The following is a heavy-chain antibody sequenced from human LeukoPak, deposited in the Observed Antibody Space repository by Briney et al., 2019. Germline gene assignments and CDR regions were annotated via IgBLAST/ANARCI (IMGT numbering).Heavy chain of an antibody. CDR2: ISYDGSNK. V-gene: IGHV3-30-3*01. Sequence: GRSLRLSCAASGFTFSSYAMHWVRQAPGKGLEWVAVISYDGSNKYYADSVKGRFTIYRDNSKNTMYLKMNSLRAEDTAVYYCARECYDILTGYPRPDRYYYYYGMDVWGQGTTVTVSS. CDR1: GFTFSSYA. CDR3: ARECYDILTGYPRPDRYYYYYGMDV. D-gene: IGHD3-9*01. J-gene: IGHJ6*02.